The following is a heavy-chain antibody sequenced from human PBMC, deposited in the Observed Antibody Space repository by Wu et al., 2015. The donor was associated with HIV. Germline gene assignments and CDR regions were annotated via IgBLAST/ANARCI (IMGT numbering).Heavy chain of an antibody. CDR3: GRRGSWGDRTTIIRGGVDV. V-gene: IGHV1-8*01. J-gene: IGHJ6*02. Sequence: QVQLVQSGAEVKKPGSSVKVSCKTSGGSFSSYAMNWVRQAPGQGLEWMGWINPNSGKGYYAQRFQGRVTMSRNISTTTAHMELSSLTSEDTAVYYCGRRGSWGDRTTIIRGGVDVWGQGTTVSVSS. CDR1: GGSFSSYA. CDR2: INPNSGKG. D-gene: IGHD3-10*01.